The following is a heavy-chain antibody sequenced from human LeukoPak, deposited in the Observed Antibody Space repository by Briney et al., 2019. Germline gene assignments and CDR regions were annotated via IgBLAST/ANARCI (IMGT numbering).Heavy chain of an antibody. V-gene: IGHV1-46*01. D-gene: IGHD6-19*01. CDR1: GATFISYA. CDR2: INPSGGST. CDR3: ARGTERDGSGWYIPEK. J-gene: IGHJ4*02. Sequence: ASVKVSCKASGATFISYAMSWVRQAPGQGLEWMGIINPSGGSTSYAQKFQGRVTMTRDMSTSTVYMELSSLRSEDTAVYYCARGTERDGSGWYIPEKWGQGTLVTVSS.